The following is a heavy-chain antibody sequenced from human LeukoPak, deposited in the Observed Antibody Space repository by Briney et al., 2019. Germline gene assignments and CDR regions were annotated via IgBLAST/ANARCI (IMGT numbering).Heavy chain of an antibody. D-gene: IGHD6-6*01. V-gene: IGHV3-23*01. CDR1: GFTFSSYA. J-gene: IGHJ6*03. CDR2: ISGSGGST. Sequence: GGSLRLSCAASGFTFSSYAMSLVRQAPGKGLEWVSAISGSGGSTYYADSVKGRFTISRDNSKNTLYLQMNSLRAEDTAVYYCAKDRRKSGSSEYYYYMDVWGKGTTVTVSS. CDR3: AKDRRKSGSSEYYYYMDV.